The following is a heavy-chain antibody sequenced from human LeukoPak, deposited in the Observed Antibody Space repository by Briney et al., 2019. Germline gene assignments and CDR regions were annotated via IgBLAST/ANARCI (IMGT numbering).Heavy chain of an antibody. CDR2: IYIGGST. Sequence: GGSLRLSCAASGLTVSSNYMSWVRQAPGKGLEWVSVIYIGGSTYYADSVKGRFTISRDNSKNTLYLQMNSLRAEDTAVYYCARAGRDGYNYADYWGQGTLVTVSS. D-gene: IGHD5-24*01. CDR1: GLTVSSNY. J-gene: IGHJ4*02. CDR3: ARAGRDGYNYADY. V-gene: IGHV3-53*01.